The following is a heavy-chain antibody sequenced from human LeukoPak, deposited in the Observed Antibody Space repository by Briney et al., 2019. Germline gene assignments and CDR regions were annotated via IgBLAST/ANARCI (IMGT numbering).Heavy chain of an antibody. J-gene: IGHJ6*02. CDR1: GGSVSSGSYY. V-gene: IGHV4-61*01. Sequence: SETLSLTCTVSGGSVSSGSYYWSWIRQPPGKGLEWIGYIYYSGSTNYNPSLKSRVTISVDTSKNQFSLKLSSVTAADTAVYYCARDNYYDSSGYFYYYYGMDVWGQGTTVTVSS. CDR2: IYYSGST. CDR3: ARDNYYDSSGYFYYYYGMDV. D-gene: IGHD3-22*01.